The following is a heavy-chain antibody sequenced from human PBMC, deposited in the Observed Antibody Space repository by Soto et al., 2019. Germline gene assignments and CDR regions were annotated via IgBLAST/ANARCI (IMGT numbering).Heavy chain of an antibody. J-gene: IGHJ4*02. CDR1: GYTFTNSS. V-gene: IGHV1-46*01. D-gene: IGHD6-13*01. CDR2: LNPNGGST. CDR3: ARNLAAGDY. Sequence: QVQLVQSGAEVKKPGASVKVACKASGYTFTNSSIHWVRQAPGQGLEWMALLNPNGGSTNYAQNFQGRVTVTRDTSTSTVYMELTSLTSEDTAVYYWARNLAAGDYWGQGTLVTVSS.